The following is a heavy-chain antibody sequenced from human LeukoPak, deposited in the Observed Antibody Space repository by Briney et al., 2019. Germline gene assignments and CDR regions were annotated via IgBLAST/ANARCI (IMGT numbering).Heavy chain of an antibody. V-gene: IGHV1-2*02. D-gene: IGHD1-26*01. Sequence: ASVNVSCKASGYTFTGYYMHWVRQAPGQGLEWMGWINPNSGGTNYAQKFQGRVTMTRDTSISTAYMELSRLRSDDTAVYYCARANVGATRMGFYWGQGTLVTVSS. CDR2: INPNSGGT. CDR1: GYTFTGYY. CDR3: ARANVGATRMGFY. J-gene: IGHJ4*02.